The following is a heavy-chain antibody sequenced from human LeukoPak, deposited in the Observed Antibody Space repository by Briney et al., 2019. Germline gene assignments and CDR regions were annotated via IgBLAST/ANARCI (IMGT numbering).Heavy chain of an antibody. CDR1: GFTFSSYA. V-gene: IGHV3-23*01. CDR3: AKRDWPYYFDY. D-gene: IGHD3/OR15-3a*01. J-gene: IGHJ4*02. CDR2: VSGNGGNT. Sequence: GGSLRLSCAASGFTFSSYAMSWVRQAPGKGLEWVSAVSGNGGNTYYTDSVKGRFTISRDNSKNTLYLQMNSLRADDTAVYYCAKRDWPYYFDYGGQGTLVAVSS.